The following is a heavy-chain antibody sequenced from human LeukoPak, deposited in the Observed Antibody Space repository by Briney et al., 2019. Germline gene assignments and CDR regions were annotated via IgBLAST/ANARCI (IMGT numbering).Heavy chain of an antibody. CDR3: AKDYGGQWLVMYFFDY. J-gene: IGHJ4*02. CDR1: GFTFSSYA. V-gene: IGHV3-23*01. D-gene: IGHD6-19*01. Sequence: GGSLRLSCAASGFTFSSYAMSWVRQAPGKGLEWVSAISGSGGSTYYADSVKGRFTISRDNSKNTLYLQMNSLRAEDTAVYYCAKDYGGQWLVMYFFDYWGQGTLVTVSS. CDR2: ISGSGGST.